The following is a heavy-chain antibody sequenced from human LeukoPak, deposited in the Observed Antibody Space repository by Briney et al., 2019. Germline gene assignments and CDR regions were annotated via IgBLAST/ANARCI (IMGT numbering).Heavy chain of an antibody. CDR3: AKDLGPYGSGSYYYDY. V-gene: IGHV3-23*01. CDR1: GFTFSSYA. Sequence: PGGSLRLSCAASGFTFSSYAMSWVRQAPGKGLERVSAISGSGGSTYYADSVKGRFTISRDNSKNTLYLQMNSLRAEDTAVYYCAKDLGPYGSGSYYYDYWGQGTLVTVSS. D-gene: IGHD3-10*01. CDR2: ISGSGGST. J-gene: IGHJ4*02.